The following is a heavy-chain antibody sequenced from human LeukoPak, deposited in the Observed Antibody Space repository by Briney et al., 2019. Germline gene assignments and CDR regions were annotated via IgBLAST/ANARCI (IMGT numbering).Heavy chain of an antibody. J-gene: IGHJ6*03. CDR1: GGSISSYY. D-gene: IGHD2-21*01. CDR3: ARGGGGVNYYMDV. CDR2: IYYSGST. Sequence: SETLSLTCTVSGGSISSYYWSWIRQPPGKGLEWIGYIYYSGSTDYNPSLKSRVTISVDTSKNQFSLKLSSVTAADTAVYYCARGGGGVNYYMDVWGKGTTVTVSS. V-gene: IGHV4-59*01.